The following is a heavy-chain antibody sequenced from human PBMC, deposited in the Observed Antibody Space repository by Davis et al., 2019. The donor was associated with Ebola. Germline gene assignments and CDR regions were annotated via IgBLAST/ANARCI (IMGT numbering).Heavy chain of an antibody. V-gene: IGHV4-39*07. CDR3: AREYFFGIAAAGSY. CDR1: GGSISSSSYY. D-gene: IGHD6-13*01. Sequence: PSETLSLTCTVSGGSISSSSYYWGWIRQPPGKGLEWIGSIYHSGSTYYNPSLKSRVTISVDTSKNQFSLKLSSVTAADTAVYYCAREYFFGIAAAGSYWGQGTLVTVSS. J-gene: IGHJ4*02. CDR2: IYHSGST.